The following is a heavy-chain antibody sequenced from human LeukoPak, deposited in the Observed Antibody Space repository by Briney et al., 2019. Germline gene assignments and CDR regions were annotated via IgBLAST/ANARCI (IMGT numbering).Heavy chain of an antibody. CDR1: GFTFSSYG. Sequence: PGGYLRLSCAASGFTFSSYGMHWVRQAPGKGLEWVAVISYDGSNKFYADSVKGRFTISRDNSKSTLYLQMNSLRAEDTAVYYCAKELSAGTGGGWDDYFDYWGQGNLVAVSA. D-gene: IGHD6-13*01. CDR3: AKELSAGTGGGWDDYFDY. V-gene: IGHV3-30*18. J-gene: IGHJ4*02. CDR2: ISYDGSNK.